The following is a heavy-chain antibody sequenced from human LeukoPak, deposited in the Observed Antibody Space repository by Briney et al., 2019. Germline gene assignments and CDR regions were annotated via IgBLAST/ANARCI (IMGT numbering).Heavy chain of an antibody. CDR1: GFSIISGYY. J-gene: IGHJ5*02. Sequence: SETLSLTCSVSGFSIISGYYWGWIRQPPGKGLQWIGSIHYSGSTFYNPSLQSRVTISIDTSQNQFSLNLNSVTAADTAMYFCVRPQRLLPSDSWGQGSLVTVSS. V-gene: IGHV4-38-2*02. D-gene: IGHD1-1*01. CDR3: VRPQRLLPSDS. CDR2: IHYSGST.